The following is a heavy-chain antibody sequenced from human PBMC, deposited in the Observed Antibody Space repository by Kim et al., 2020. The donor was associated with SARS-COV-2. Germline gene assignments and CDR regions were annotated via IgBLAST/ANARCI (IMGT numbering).Heavy chain of an antibody. J-gene: IGHJ5*02. V-gene: IGHV3-23*01. CDR3: AKAPNLWAWFDP. CDR1: GFTFSSYT. Sequence: GGSLRLSCAASGFTFSSYTMNWVRQAPGKGLEWVSAISDSDSTTHYADSVKGRFTISRDISKNTLYLQMNSLRAEDTAVYYCAKAPNLWAWFDPWGQGTL. CDR2: ISDSDSTT. D-gene: IGHD3-10*01.